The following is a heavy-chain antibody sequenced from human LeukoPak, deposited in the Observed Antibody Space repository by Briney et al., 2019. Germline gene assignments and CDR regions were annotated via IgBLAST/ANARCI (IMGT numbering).Heavy chain of an antibody. J-gene: IGHJ4*02. Sequence: GGSLRLACAASGFTFSDAWMSWVRQAAGKGREWVGRIKRKSDGGTTDYAVTVKGRFTISRDNSKNTLYLQMNSLKAEDTAVYYCATRGGSFSIFDYWGQGTLVTVSS. CDR2: IKRKSDGGTT. V-gene: IGHV3-15*01. CDR3: ATRGGSFSIFDY. CDR1: GFTFSDAW. D-gene: IGHD1-26*01.